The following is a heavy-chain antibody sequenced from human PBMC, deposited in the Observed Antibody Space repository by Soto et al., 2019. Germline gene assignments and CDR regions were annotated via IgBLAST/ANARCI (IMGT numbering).Heavy chain of an antibody. Sequence: QVQLVQSGAEVKKPGASVKVSCKASGYTFASYAISWMRQAPGQGLEWMGWISAYNGNTNYAQKLQGRVTMTTDTSTSTASMELRSQSSDGTAVYCFARDPPPPDYGGEGTLVTVSS. V-gene: IGHV1-18*01. CDR2: ISAYNGNT. CDR1: GYTFASYA. J-gene: IGHJ4*02. CDR3: ARDPPPPDY.